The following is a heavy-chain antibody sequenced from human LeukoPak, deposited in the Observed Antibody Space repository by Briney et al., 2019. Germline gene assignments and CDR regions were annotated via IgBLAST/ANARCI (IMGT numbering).Heavy chain of an antibody. Sequence: GESLKISCKGSGYSFTSYWIGWVRQMPGKGLEWMGIIYPGDSDTRYSPSFQGQVTISADKSISTAYLQWSSLKASDTAMYYCARPWGPYYYDRSGYNDAFDIWGQGTMVTASS. J-gene: IGHJ3*02. V-gene: IGHV5-51*01. D-gene: IGHD3-22*01. CDR1: GYSFTSYW. CDR3: ARPWGPYYYDRSGYNDAFDI. CDR2: IYPGDSDT.